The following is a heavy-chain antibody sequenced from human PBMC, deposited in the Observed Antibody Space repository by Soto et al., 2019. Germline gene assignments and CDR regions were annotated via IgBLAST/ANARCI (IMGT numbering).Heavy chain of an antibody. Sequence: ASETLSLTCTVSGGSISSGGYYWSWIRQHPGKGLEWIGYIYYSGSTYYNPSLKSRVTISVDTSKNQFSLKLSSVTAADTAVYYCASPGGNYYGSGSFDAFDIWGQGTMVTVSS. CDR1: GGSISSGGYY. V-gene: IGHV4-31*03. CDR2: IYYSGST. D-gene: IGHD3-10*01. J-gene: IGHJ3*02. CDR3: ASPGGNYYGSGSFDAFDI.